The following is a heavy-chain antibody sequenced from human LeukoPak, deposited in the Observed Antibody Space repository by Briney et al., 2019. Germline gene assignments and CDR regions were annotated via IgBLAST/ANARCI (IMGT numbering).Heavy chain of an antibody. CDR1: GGTFSSYA. V-gene: IGHV1-69*13. CDR3: AREVIGYCSSTSCYTDYYGMDV. CDR2: IIAIFGTA. D-gene: IGHD2-2*02. Sequence: GASVKVSCKASGGTFSSYAISWVRQAPGQGLEWMGGIIAIFGTANYAQKFQGRVTITADESTSTAYMELSSLRSEDTAVYYCAREVIGYCSSTSCYTDYYGMDVWGQGTTVTVSS. J-gene: IGHJ6*02.